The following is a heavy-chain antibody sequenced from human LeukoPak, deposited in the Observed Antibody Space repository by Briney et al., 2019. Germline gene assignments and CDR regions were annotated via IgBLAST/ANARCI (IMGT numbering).Heavy chain of an antibody. CDR2: IIPIFGTA. J-gene: IGHJ4*02. CDR3: ASPGIAVADNDY. CDR1: GGTFSSYA. Sequence: SVKVSCKASGGTFSSYAISWVRQAPGQGLEWMRGIIPIFGTANYAQKFQGRVTITADESTSTAYMELSSLRSEDTAVYYYASPGIAVADNDYWGQGTLVTVSS. D-gene: IGHD6-19*01. V-gene: IGHV1-69*13.